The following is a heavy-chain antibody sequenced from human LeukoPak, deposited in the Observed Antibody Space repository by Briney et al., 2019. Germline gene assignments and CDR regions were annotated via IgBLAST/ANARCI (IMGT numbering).Heavy chain of an antibody. V-gene: IGHV4-39*07. CDR3: ARYSVDSGSYPGPYYFDY. CDR2: IYYSGST. J-gene: IGHJ4*02. Sequence: LRLSCAASGFTFSSYAMHWVRQAPGKGLEWIGSIYYSGSTYYNPSLKSRVTISVDTSKNQFSLKLSSVTAADTAVYYCARYSVDSGSYPGPYYFDYWGQGTLVTVSS. CDR1: GFTFSSYA. D-gene: IGHD1-26*01.